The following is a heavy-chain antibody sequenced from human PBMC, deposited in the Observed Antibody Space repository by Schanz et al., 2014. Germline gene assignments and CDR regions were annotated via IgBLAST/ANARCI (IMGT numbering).Heavy chain of an antibody. CDR3: ARDRRLQRQSGWDY. J-gene: IGHJ4*02. D-gene: IGHD3-10*01. Sequence: QVQLVQSGDEVKKPGASVKVSCKTSGYTFSDYGITWVRQAPGQGLEWVGWISPYTGNTHYFDKMEGRVTMTTDTSTSTAYMELRSLRFDDTAVYYCARDRRLQRQSGWDYWGQGTLVTVSS. CDR2: ISPYTGNT. V-gene: IGHV1-18*01. CDR1: GYTFSDYG.